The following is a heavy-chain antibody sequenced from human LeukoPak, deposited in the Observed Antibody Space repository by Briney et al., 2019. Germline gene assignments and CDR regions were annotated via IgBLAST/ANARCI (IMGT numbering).Heavy chain of an antibody. CDR2: MNPNSGNT. V-gene: IGHV1-8*01. CDR1: GYTFTSYD. Sequence: ASVKVSCKASGYTFTSYDINWVRQAPGQGLEWMGWMNPNSGNTGYAQKFQGRVTMTRNTSISTAYMELSSLRSEDTAVYYCARGGDSGKNYYYYYYMDVWGKGTTVTVSS. J-gene: IGHJ6*03. CDR3: ARGGDSGKNYYYYYYMDV. D-gene: IGHD1-14*01.